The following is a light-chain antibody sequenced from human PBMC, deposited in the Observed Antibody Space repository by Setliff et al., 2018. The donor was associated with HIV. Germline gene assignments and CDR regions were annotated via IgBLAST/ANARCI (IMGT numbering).Light chain of an antibody. V-gene: IGLV2-14*01. CDR2: EVS. CDR3: SSYTISSPDV. J-gene: IGLJ1*01. CDR1: SSDVGNYNY. Sequence: QSALTQPASVSGSPGQSITISCTATSSDVGNYNYVSWYQQHPGKAPKLLIYEVSNRPSGVSNRFSGSKSGNTASLTISGLQAEDEADYYCSSYTISSPDVFGTGTKVTVL.